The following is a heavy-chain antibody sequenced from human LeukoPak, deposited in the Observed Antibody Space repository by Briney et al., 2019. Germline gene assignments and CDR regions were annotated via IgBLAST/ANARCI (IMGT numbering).Heavy chain of an antibody. J-gene: IGHJ4*02. CDR1: GFTVSSNY. V-gene: IGHV3-53*01. D-gene: IGHD2-15*01. Sequence: GGSLRLSCAASGFTVSSNYMNWVRQAPGKGLEWVSIIYSGGSTYYADSVEGRFTISRDNSKNTVHLQMNSLRVEDTAVYYCARVHGGYPFDYWGQGTLVTVSS. CDR3: ARVHGGYPFDY. CDR2: IYSGGST.